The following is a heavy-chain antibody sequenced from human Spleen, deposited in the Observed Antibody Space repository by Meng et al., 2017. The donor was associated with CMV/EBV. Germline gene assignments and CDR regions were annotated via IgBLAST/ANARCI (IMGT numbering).Heavy chain of an antibody. CDR2: IYSGVSST. Sequence: GESLKISCAASGFTFSTYAMNWVRQAPGKGLEWVSVIYSGVSSTYYVDSVKGRFTISRDNSKNTLYLQMNSLKAEDTAVYYCAKDAQEFGGHDYYYYGMDVWGQGTTVTVSS. CDR3: AKDAQEFGGHDYYYYGMDV. J-gene: IGHJ6*02. D-gene: IGHD3-3*01. V-gene: IGHV3-23*03. CDR1: GFTFSTYA.